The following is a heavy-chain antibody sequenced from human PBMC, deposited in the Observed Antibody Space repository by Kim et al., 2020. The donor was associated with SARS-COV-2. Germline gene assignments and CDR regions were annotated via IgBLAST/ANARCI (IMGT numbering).Heavy chain of an antibody. V-gene: IGHV3-7*01. D-gene: IGHD2-2*02. Sequence: GGSLRLSCAASGFTFSSYWMNWVRQAPGKGLEWVGNIKKDGSGKYYVDAVKGRVTISRDNANNSLYLQMNSLSAENTAAYYCSRDIPLSIYRIGWFD. CDR1: GFTFSSYW. J-gene: IGHJ5*01. CDR3: SRDIPLSIYRIGWFD. CDR2: IKKDGSGK.